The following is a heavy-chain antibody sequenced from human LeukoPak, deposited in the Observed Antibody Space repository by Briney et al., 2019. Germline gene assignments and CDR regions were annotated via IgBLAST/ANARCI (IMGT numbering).Heavy chain of an antibody. V-gene: IGHV4-59*08. Sequence: SETLSLTCTVSGGSITSYYWSWIRQPPGKGLEWMGYIYSSGSTNYNPSLKSRVTISVDTSRNQFSLKLNSVTAADTAVYFCARHYYDRSGSYSFDYWGQGALVTVSS. CDR1: GGSITSYY. CDR2: IYSSGST. J-gene: IGHJ4*02. CDR3: ARHYYDRSGSYSFDY. D-gene: IGHD3-22*01.